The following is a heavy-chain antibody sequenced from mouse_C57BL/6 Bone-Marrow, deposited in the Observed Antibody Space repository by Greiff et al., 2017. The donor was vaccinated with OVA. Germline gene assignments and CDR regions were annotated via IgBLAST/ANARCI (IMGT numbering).Heavy chain of an antibody. V-gene: IGHV2-5*01. CDR1: GFSLTSYG. Sequence: VQLQQSGPGLVQPSQSLSITCTVSGFSLTSYGVHWVRQSPGQGLEWLGVIWRGGSTDYNAAFMSRLSITKDNSKSQVFFKMNSLQADDAAIYYCAPAYYSNSYYAMDYWGQGTSVTVSS. J-gene: IGHJ4*01. CDR3: APAYYSNSYYAMDY. D-gene: IGHD2-5*01. CDR2: IWRGGST.